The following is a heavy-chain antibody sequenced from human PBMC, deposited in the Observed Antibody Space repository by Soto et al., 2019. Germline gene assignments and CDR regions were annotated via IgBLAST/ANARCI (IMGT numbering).Heavy chain of an antibody. CDR2: ISWNSGRI. CDR3: TKARLWGGDGYNSYYYNAMDV. CDR1: GFTVDDYG. J-gene: IGHJ6*02. D-gene: IGHD3-16*01. Sequence: GGSLRLSCAASGFTVDDYGMYWVRQVPGKGLEWVSGISWNSGRIGYADSVKGRFTISRDNAKNSLYLQMNSLRPEDTALYYCTKARLWGGDGYNSYYYNAMDVWGQGTTVTVSS. V-gene: IGHV3-9*01.